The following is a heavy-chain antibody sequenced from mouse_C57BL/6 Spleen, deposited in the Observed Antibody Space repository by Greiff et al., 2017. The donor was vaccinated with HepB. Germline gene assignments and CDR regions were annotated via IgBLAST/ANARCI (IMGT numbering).Heavy chain of an antibody. CDR1: GYAFTNYF. CDR3: ARPSTAQATGFAY. V-gene: IGHV1-54*01. CDR2: INPGSGGT. Sequence: VKVVESGAELVRPGTSVKVSCKASGYAFTNYFIEWVKQRPGQGLEWIGVINPGSGGTNYNEKFKGKATLTADKSSSTAYMQLSSLTSEDSAVYFCARPSTAQATGFAYWGQGTLVTVSA. D-gene: IGHD3-2*02. J-gene: IGHJ3*01.